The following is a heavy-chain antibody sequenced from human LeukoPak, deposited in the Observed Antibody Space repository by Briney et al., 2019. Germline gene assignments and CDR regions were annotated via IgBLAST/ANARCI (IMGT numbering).Heavy chain of an antibody. CDR3: ARMGRKWELPYYYMDV. J-gene: IGHJ6*03. V-gene: IGHV3-21*01. Sequence: GGSLRLSCAASGFTFSSYSMNWVRQAPGKGLEWVSSISSSSSYIYYADSVKGRFTISRDNAKNSLYLQMNSLRAEDTAVYYCARMGRKWELPYYYMDVWGKGTTVTVSS. CDR1: GFTFSSYS. CDR2: ISSSSSYI. D-gene: IGHD1-26*01.